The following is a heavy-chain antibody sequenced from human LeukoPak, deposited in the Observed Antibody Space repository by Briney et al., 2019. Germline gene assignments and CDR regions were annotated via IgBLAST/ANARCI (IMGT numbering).Heavy chain of an antibody. CDR1: GFTFNSYD. D-gene: IGHD6-19*01. CDR2: MWYDESSK. CDR3: ARGLAVAGTGNAFDI. J-gene: IGHJ3*02. Sequence: PGRSLRLSCAASGFTFNSYDMHWVRQAPGKGLEWVAIMWYDESSKYYADSVKGRFTISRDNSKNTLYLQMNSLRAEDTAVYYCARGLAVAGTGNAFDIWGQGTTVTVSS. V-gene: IGHV3-33*01.